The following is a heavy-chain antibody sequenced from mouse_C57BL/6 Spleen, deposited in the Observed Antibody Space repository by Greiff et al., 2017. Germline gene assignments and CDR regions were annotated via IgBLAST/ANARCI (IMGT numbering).Heavy chain of an antibody. D-gene: IGHD2-1*01. CDR1: GFTFSDYY. V-gene: IGHV5-16*01. J-gene: IGHJ4*01. Sequence: EVKLVESEGGLVQPGSSMKLSCTASGFTFSDYYMAWVRQVPEKGLEWVANINYDGSSTYYLDSLKSRFIISRDNAKNILDLQMSSLKSEDTATYYCARARNYAYAMDYWGQGTSVTVSS. CDR3: ARARNYAYAMDY. CDR2: INYDGSST.